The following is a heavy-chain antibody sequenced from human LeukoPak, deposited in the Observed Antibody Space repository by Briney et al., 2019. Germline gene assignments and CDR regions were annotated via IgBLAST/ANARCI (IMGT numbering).Heavy chain of an antibody. V-gene: IGHV3-48*01. CDR1: GFSFSSYT. Sequence: GGSLRLSCAASGFSFSSYTMNWVRQAPGKGLEWTSYISSGSSTIYYAESVKGRFTISRDNAKNSLYLQMNSLRAEDTAVYYCARGYCSGGSCYNLDYWGQGTLVTVSS. CDR3: ARGYCSGGSCYNLDY. D-gene: IGHD2-15*01. CDR2: ISSGSSTI. J-gene: IGHJ4*02.